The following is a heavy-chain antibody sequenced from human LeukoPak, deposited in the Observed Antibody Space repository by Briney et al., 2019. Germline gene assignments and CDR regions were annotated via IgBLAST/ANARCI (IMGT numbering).Heavy chain of an antibody. V-gene: IGHV3-7*01. CDR2: IKEDGSRK. CDR1: GFTFRTYW. Sequence: PGGSLRLSCVASGFTFRTYWMDWVRQAPGKGLERVANIKEDGSRKNYVDSVKGRFSISRDNAKNSLFLQMNSLRAEDTAVYYCASDRGWSQFDYWGQGTLVTVSS. D-gene: IGHD2-15*01. CDR3: ASDRGWSQFDY. J-gene: IGHJ4*02.